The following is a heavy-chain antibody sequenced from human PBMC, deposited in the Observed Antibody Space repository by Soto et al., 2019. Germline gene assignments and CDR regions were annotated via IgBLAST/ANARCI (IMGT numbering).Heavy chain of an antibody. CDR2: IHYSGST. Sequence: QLQLQESGPGLVKPSETLSLTCSVSGGSISSGSYYWDWIRQPPGKGLEWIGSIHYSGSTYYNPTLERRVTISVDTSKNQFTRKLSSVTAADTAVYYCARHGGNSIEVAAMGYYCYYYDMGVWGQGTTVIVS. D-gene: IGHD6-19*01. CDR3: ARHGGNSIEVAAMGYYCYYYDMGV. J-gene: IGHJ6*02. CDR1: GGSISSGSYY. V-gene: IGHV4-39*01.